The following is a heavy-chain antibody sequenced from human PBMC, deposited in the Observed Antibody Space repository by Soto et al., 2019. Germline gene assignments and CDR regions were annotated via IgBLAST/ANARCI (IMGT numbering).Heavy chain of an antibody. CDR1: GFTFSDYA. D-gene: IGHD6-19*01. Sequence: VQLVESGGGVVQPGRSLRLSCAASGFTFSDYAMHWVRQAPGKGLEWVAVVSHDGRNTHYADSVKGLFTISRDSSMNTVSLEMTSLGAEDTAVYYCAKGGRQWLVTSDFNYWGQGALVTVSS. CDR3: AKGGRQWLVTSDFNY. J-gene: IGHJ4*02. V-gene: IGHV3-30*18. CDR2: VSHDGRNT.